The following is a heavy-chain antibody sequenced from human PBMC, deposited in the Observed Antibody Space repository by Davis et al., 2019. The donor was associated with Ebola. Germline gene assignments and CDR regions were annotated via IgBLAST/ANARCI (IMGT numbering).Heavy chain of an antibody. D-gene: IGHD1-14*01. CDR1: GYTFTGYY. Sequence: ASVKVSCKASGYTFTGYYMHWVRQAPGQGLEWMGRINPNSGGTNYAQKFQGRVTMTRDTSISTAYMELSRLRSDDTAVYYYARASAPGVWPANYWGQGTLVTVSS. V-gene: IGHV1-2*06. CDR3: ARASAPGVWPANY. J-gene: IGHJ4*02. CDR2: INPNSGGT.